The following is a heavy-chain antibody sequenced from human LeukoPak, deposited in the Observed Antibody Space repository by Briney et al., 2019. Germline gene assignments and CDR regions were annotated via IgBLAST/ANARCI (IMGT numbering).Heavy chain of an antibody. CDR1: GYTFTGYY. D-gene: IGHD6-13*01. CDR2: INPNSGGT. V-gene: IGHV1-2*02. CDR3: ARDLPGRGAAAATRNDAFDI. Sequence: ASVKVSCKASGYTFTGYYMHWVRQAPGQGLEWMGWINPNSGGTNYAQKFQGRVTMTRDTSISTAYMELSRLRSDDTAVYYCARDLPGRGAAAATRNDAFDIWGQGTMVTVYS. J-gene: IGHJ3*02.